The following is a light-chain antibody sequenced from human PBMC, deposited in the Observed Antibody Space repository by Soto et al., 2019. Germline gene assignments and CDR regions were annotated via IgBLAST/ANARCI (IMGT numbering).Light chain of an antibody. CDR1: KVENKN. CDR3: LVWESSSDQYV. J-gene: IGLJ1*01. Sequence: SYELPQPPSVSVAPGQTARITCGGEKVENKNVHWYQQKAGQAPVLVVFDDADRPSGIPDQFSGSYSGNTATLTISRVEAGDEADYYCLVWESSSDQYVFGTGTKVTVL. CDR2: DDA. V-gene: IGLV3-21*02.